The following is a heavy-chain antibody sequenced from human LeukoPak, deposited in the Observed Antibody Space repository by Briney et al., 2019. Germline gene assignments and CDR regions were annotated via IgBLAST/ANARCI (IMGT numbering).Heavy chain of an antibody. CDR3: ARDLAVFDAFDI. Sequence: SETLSLTCTVSGGSISSYYWNWIRQPAGKGLEWIGRIYVSGSTNYNPSLKSRATMSVDTSKNQFFLKLSSVTAADTAVYYCARDLAVFDAFDIWGQGTVVTVSS. J-gene: IGHJ3*02. CDR2: IYVSGST. V-gene: IGHV4-4*07. D-gene: IGHD1-14*01. CDR1: GGSISSYY.